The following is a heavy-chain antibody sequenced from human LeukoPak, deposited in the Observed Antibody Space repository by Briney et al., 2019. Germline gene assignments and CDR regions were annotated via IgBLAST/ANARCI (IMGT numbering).Heavy chain of an antibody. J-gene: IGHJ4*02. CDR3: ARASGSYFSHY. V-gene: IGHV3-7*01. CDR1: GFTFSSYL. D-gene: IGHD1-26*01. Sequence: GGSLRLSCAASGFTFSSYLMSWVRQAPGKGLEWVANIKQDGSEKYYVDSVKGRFTISRDNAKNSLYLQMNSLRAEDTAVYYCARASGSYFSHYWVQGTLVTVSS. CDR2: IKQDGSEK.